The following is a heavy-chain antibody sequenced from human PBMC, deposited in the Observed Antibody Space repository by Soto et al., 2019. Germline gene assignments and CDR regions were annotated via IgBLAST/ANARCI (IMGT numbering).Heavy chain of an antibody. V-gene: IGHV1-18*01. Sequence: QVQLVQSGAEVKKPGASVKVSCKASVYTFTSYGSSWVRQAPGQGLEWMGWISAYNGNTNYAQKLKGGVTMTTDTSTSTAYMEMGSLRSDDTAVYYCARDSRIQPQSAFDIWGQGTMVTVSS. D-gene: IGHD5-18*01. CDR1: VYTFTSYG. CDR3: ARDSRIQPQSAFDI. J-gene: IGHJ3*02. CDR2: ISAYNGNT.